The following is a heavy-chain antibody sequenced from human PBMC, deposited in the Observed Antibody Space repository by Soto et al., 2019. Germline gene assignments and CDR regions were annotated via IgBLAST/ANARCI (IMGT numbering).Heavy chain of an antibody. V-gene: IGHV1-3*01. CDR3: ATGNYYDSSGYPLLDY. J-gene: IGHJ4*02. Sequence: GASVKVSCKASGYTFTSYAMHWVRQAPGQGLEWMGGINAVIGKGKYAQKFQGRVTITADESTSTAYMELSSLRSEDTAVYYCATGNYYDSSGYPLLDYWGQGTLVTVSS. CDR2: INAVIGKG. CDR1: GYTFTSYA. D-gene: IGHD3-22*01.